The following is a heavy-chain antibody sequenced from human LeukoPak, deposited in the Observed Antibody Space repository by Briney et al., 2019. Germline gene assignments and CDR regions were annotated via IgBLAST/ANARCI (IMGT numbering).Heavy chain of an antibody. CDR3: ARYMRFGYHYYYGMDV. D-gene: IGHD3-10*01. J-gene: IGHJ6*02. CDR2: ISSSSSYI. V-gene: IGHV3-21*01. Sequence: PGGSLRLSCAASGFTFSSYSMNWVRQAPGKGLEWVSSISSSSSYIYYAGSVKGRFTISRDNAKNSLYLQMNSLRAEDTAVYYCARYMRFGYHYYYGMDVWGQGTTVTVSS. CDR1: GFTFSSYS.